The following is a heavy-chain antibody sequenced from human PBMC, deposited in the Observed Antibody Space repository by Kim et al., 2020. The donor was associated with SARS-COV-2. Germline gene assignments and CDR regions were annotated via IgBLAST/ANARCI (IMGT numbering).Heavy chain of an antibody. V-gene: IGHV5-51*01. CDR2: IYPGDSDT. CDR3: AREGGVWGTYRDY. Sequence: GESLKISCKGSGYSFTNYWIGWVRQMPGKGLEWMGIIYPGDSDTRYSPSFQGQVTISADKFISTAYLQWSSLKASDTAMYYCAREGGVWGTYRDYWGQGTLVTVSS. D-gene: IGHD3-16*02. CDR1: GYSFTNYW. J-gene: IGHJ4*02.